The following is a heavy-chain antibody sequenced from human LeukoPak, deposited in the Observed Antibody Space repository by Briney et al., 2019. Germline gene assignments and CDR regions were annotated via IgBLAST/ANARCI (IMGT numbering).Heavy chain of an antibody. CDR1: GGTFSSHA. J-gene: IGHJ4*02. CDR3: ASSAHYYDSNGPADY. V-gene: IGHV1-69*05. D-gene: IGHD3-22*01. CDR2: FIYIYGSA. Sequence: SVKVSCKTSGGTFSSHAINWVRQAPGQGLEWMGWFIYIYGSAVYAEKFQGRVTITTDESSSTVYMELSSLRSEDTAVYYCASSAHYYDSNGPADYWGQGTRVTVSS.